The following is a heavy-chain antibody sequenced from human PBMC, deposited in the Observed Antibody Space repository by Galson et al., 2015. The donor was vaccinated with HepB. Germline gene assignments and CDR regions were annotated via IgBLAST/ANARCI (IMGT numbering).Heavy chain of an antibody. CDR2: ISFDGSSN. D-gene: IGHD3-9*01. J-gene: IGHJ4*02. CDR3: AKARGNSDWSGSLDN. V-gene: IGHV3-30-3*01. Sequence: SLRLSCAASGFTFSRYAMHWVRQAPGKGLEWVAIISFDGSSNYYADSVRGRFTISRDNSKNTVYLQMNSLRAEDTAVYYCAKARGNSDWSGSLDNWGQGTEVTVSS. CDR1: GFTFSRYA.